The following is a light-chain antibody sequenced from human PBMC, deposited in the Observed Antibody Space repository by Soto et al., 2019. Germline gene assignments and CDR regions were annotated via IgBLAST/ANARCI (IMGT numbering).Light chain of an antibody. J-gene: IGKJ5*01. CDR1: QXLXXXXGYNF. Sequence: DIVLTQPPLSLPVTPGEPASISCRSIQXLXXXXGYNFLDWYLQKPGQSPQLLIYLASTRASGVPDRFSGSGSGTHFTLKISRVEAEDVGVYYCMQALETPPVTFGQGTRLEIK. CDR2: LAS. CDR3: MQALETPPVT. V-gene: IGKV2-28*01.